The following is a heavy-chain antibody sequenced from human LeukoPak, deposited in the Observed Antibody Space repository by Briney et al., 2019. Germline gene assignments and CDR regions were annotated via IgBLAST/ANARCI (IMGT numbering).Heavy chain of an antibody. V-gene: IGHV1-8*03. J-gene: IGHJ6*03. CDR3: ARRLRDYYYYYYMDV. CDR1: GYTFTSYD. Sequence: ASVKVPCKASGYTFTSYDINWVRQATGQGLEWMGWMNPNSGNTGYAQKFQGRVTITRNTSISTAYMELSSLRSEDTAVYYCARRLRDYYYYYYMDVWGKGTTVTVSS. D-gene: IGHD2-21*02. CDR2: MNPNSGNT.